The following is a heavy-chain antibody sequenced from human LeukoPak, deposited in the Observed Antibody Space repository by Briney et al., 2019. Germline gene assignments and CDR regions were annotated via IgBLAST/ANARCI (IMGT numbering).Heavy chain of an antibody. V-gene: IGHV3-7*03. D-gene: IGHD3-10*01. CDR3: GEGRKGAWFPNY. CDR1: GFTFGAYW. J-gene: IGHJ4*02. CDR2: LNQDGSEK. Sequence: GGSLRLSCAASGFTFGAYWMTWFPQPPGKGLNGVANLNQDGSEKYYVDSVKGRFTISRDNAKNSLYLQMNGLRAEDTAVYYCGEGRKGAWFPNYWGQGTLVTVSS.